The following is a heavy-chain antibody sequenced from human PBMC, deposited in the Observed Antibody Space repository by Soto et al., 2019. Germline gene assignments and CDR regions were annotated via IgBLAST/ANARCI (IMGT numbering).Heavy chain of an antibody. CDR2: IYYSGST. J-gene: IGHJ6*03. D-gene: IGHD5-18*01. V-gene: IGHV4-59*01. Sequence: SETLSLTCTVSGGSISSYYWSWIRQPPGKGLEWIGYIYYSGSTNYKPSLKSRVTISVDTSKNQFSLKLSSVTAADTAVYYCARVTAMVPYYYYYMDVWGKGTTVTVSS. CDR3: ARVTAMVPYYYYYMDV. CDR1: GGSISSYY.